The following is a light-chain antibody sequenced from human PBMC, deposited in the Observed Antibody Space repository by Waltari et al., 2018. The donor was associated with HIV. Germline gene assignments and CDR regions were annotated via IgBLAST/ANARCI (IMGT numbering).Light chain of an antibody. J-gene: IGLJ2*01. V-gene: IGLV1-51*01. CDR3: GTWDTSLNAGV. Sequence: HSVLTQPPAVSAAPGQKVTISCSGTTSNIGNNFVCWYQKLPGTAPKLLIFAHHKRPSGVSYRFSASKSATSATLDITGLHTGDEAEYYCGTWDTSLNAGVFGGGTKVSVL. CDR1: TSNIGNNF. CDR2: AHH.